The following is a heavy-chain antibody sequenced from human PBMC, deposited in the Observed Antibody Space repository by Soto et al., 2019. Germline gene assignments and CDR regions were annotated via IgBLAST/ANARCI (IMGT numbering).Heavy chain of an antibody. J-gene: IGHJ6*02. CDR1: GYTFTGYY. CDR2: INPNSGGT. V-gene: IGHV1-2*04. D-gene: IGHD6-6*01. Sequence: ASVKVSCKASGYTFTGYYMHWVRQAPGQGLEWMGWINPNSGGTNYAQKFQGWVTMTRDTSISTAYMELSRLRSDDTAVYYCARDRIAARGYYGMDVWGQGTTVTVSS. CDR3: ARDRIAARGYYGMDV.